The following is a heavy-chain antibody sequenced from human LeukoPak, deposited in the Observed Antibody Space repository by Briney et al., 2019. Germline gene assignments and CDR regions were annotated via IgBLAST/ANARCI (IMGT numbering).Heavy chain of an antibody. CDR2: IYSGGIT. Sequence: PGGSLRLSCAASGFTFNSYGMHWVRQAPGKGLEWVSVIYSGGITYYADSVKGRFTISRDNSKNTLYLQMNSLRAEDTAVYYCARDGDYYDSRGDAFDIWGQGAMVTVAS. D-gene: IGHD3-22*01. V-gene: IGHV3-NL1*01. J-gene: IGHJ3*02. CDR3: ARDGDYYDSRGDAFDI. CDR1: GFTFNSYG.